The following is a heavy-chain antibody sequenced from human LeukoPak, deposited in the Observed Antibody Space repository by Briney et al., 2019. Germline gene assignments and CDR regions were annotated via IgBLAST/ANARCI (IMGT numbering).Heavy chain of an antibody. Sequence: ASVKVSCKASGYTFTNYDINWVRQATGQGLEWMGWINPNSGGTNYAQKFQGWVTMTRDTSISTAYMELSRLRSDDTAVYYCARGAALSLYYFDYWGQGTLVTVSS. V-gene: IGHV1-2*04. D-gene: IGHD6-6*01. CDR2: INPNSGGT. J-gene: IGHJ4*02. CDR3: ARGAALSLYYFDY. CDR1: GYTFTNYD.